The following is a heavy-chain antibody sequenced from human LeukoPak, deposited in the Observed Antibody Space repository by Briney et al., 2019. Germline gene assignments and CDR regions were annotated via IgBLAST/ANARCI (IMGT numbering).Heavy chain of an antibody. V-gene: IGHV3-7*01. Sequence: PGGCLRLSCAASGFTFTTHWMIWVRQAPGKGLEWVANIKQDESETYYVDSVKGRFTISRDNAKNSLYLQMNSLRAEDTAIYYCATGRAAHLFDYLGQGILVTVSS. CDR3: ATGRAAHLFDY. CDR2: IKQDESET. D-gene: IGHD6-6*01. J-gene: IGHJ4*02. CDR1: GFTFTTHW.